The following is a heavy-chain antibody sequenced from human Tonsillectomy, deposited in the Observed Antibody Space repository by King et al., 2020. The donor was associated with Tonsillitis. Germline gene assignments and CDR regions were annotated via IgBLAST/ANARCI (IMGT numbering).Heavy chain of an antibody. CDR3: AREGSAWPIHFEY. V-gene: IGHV3-7*01. J-gene: IGHJ4*02. D-gene: IGHD6-19*01. CDR1: GFTFSSYW. CDR2: IKQDGSEK. Sequence: VQLVESGGGLVQPGGSLRLSCAASGFTFSSYWMSWVRQAPGKGLEWVANIKQDGSEKYYVDSVKGRFTISRDNAKNSLCPQMNSLRAEDTAVYYCAREGSAWPIHFEYWGQGTLVTVSS.